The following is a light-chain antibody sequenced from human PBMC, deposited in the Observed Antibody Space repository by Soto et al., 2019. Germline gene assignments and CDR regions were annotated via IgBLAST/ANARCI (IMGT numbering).Light chain of an antibody. J-gene: IGKJ4*01. CDR1: QSVAGN. CDR2: GAS. CDR3: HQYNKWPLT. Sequence: EIVMTQSPATLSVSPGERATLSCRASQSVAGNLAWYQQNPGQAPRLLIYGASTRATGIPTRFSGGGSGTDFTLTISSLQSEDVAIYYCHQYNKWPLTVGGGTKVEIK. V-gene: IGKV3-15*01.